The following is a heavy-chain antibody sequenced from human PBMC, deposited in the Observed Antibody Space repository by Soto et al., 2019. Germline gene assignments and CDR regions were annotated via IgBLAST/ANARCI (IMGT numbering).Heavy chain of an antibody. CDR1: GFTFSSYG. V-gene: IGHV3-33*01. Sequence: QVQLVESGGGVVQPGRSLRLSCAASGFTFSSYGMHWVRQAPGKGLEWVAVIWYDGSDKYYADSVKGRFTISRDNSKTTLYLQMNSLRAEDTAVYYCARVRGSSSWFDYWGQGTLVTVSS. CDR3: ARVRGSSSWFDY. CDR2: IWYDGSDK. D-gene: IGHD6-13*01. J-gene: IGHJ4*02.